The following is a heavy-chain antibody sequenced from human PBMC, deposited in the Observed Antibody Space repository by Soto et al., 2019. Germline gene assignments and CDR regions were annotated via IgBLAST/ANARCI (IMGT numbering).Heavy chain of an antibody. J-gene: IGHJ3*02. V-gene: IGHV1-46*01. CDR1: GYTFTSYY. D-gene: IGHD4-17*01. CDR3: ARAPAYGDYGQDAFDI. CDR2: INPSGGST. Sequence: RASVKVSCKASGYTFTSYYMHWVRQAPGQGLEWMGIINPSGGSTSYAQKFQGRVTMTRDTSTSTVYMELSSLRSEDTAVYYCARAPAYGDYGQDAFDIWGQGTMVTVSS.